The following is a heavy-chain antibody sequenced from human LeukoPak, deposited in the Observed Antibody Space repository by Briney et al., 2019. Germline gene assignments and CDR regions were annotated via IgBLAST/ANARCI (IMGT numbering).Heavy chain of an antibody. J-gene: IGHJ4*02. Sequence: GGSLRLSCAASGFTFDDYAMHWVRQAPGKGLEWVSGISWNSGSIGYADSVKGRFTISRDNAKNSLYLQMNSLRAEDTALYYCAKARGGKIDYWGQGTLVTVSS. CDR1: GFTFDDYA. V-gene: IGHV3-9*01. CDR2: ISWNSGSI. CDR3: AKARGGKIDY. D-gene: IGHD1-26*01.